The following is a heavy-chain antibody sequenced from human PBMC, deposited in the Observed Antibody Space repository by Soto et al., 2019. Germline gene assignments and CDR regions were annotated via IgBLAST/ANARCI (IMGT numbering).Heavy chain of an antibody. CDR2: ISANSYHT. Sequence: QVQLVESGGGLVKPGGSLRLSCEASGFAFNDYYMTWIRQAPGKGLEWVSYISANSYHTPYAESVKGRFTISRDNAKNSIYLKMNSLRVEDTAIYYCARNREGDRGFAWDDYSGQGTLVTVSS. CDR3: ARNREGDRGFAWDDY. V-gene: IGHV3-11*06. J-gene: IGHJ4*02. CDR1: GFAFNDYY. D-gene: IGHD5-12*01.